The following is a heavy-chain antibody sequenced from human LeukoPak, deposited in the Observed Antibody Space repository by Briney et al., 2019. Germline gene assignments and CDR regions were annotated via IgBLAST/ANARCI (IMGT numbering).Heavy chain of an antibody. CDR1: GGSFSGYY. V-gene: IGHV3-23*01. CDR3: AKAEGQWSPGYFDY. CDR2: ISGSGGST. D-gene: IGHD2-15*01. J-gene: IGHJ4*02. Sequence: ETLSLTCAVYGGSFSGYYWSWIRQPPGEGLEWVSAISGSGGSTYYADSVKGRFTISRDNSKNTLYLQMNSLRAEDTAVYYCAKAEGQWSPGYFDYWGQGTLVTVSS.